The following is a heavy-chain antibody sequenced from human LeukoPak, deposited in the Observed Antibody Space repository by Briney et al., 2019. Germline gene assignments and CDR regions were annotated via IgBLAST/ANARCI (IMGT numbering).Heavy chain of an antibody. D-gene: IGHD6-13*01. CDR2: ISSSSSYI. J-gene: IGHJ4*02. Sequence: GGSLRLSCAASGFTFSSYSMNWVRQAPGKGLEWVSSISSSSSYIYYADSVKGRFTISRDNAKNSLYLQMNSLRAEDTAVYYCARKGDSSSCFDYWGQGTLVTISS. CDR3: ARKGDSSSCFDY. V-gene: IGHV3-21*01. CDR1: GFTFSSYS.